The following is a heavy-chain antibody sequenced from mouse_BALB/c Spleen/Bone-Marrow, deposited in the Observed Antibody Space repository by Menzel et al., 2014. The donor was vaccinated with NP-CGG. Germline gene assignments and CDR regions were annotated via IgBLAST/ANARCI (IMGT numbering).Heavy chain of an antibody. D-gene: IGHD2-1*01. J-gene: IGHJ4*01. CDR3: ARNGNFFAMDS. V-gene: IGHV2-6-1*01. Sequence: VKLMESGPGLVAPSQSLSITCTISGFSLTRYGVHWVRPPPGKGLEWLVVIWSDGSTTYNSALKSRLSITKDNSKSQVFLKMNSLQTDDAAMYYCARNGNFFAMDSWGQGTSVTVSS. CDR2: IWSDGST. CDR1: GFSLTRYG.